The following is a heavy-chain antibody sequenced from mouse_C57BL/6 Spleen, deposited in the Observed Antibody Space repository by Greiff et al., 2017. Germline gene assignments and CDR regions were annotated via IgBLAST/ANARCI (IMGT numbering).Heavy chain of an antibody. Sequence: VQLKESGPELVKPGASVKISCKASGYSFTDYNMNWVKQSNGKSLEWIGVINPNYGTTSYNQKFKGKATLTVDRSSSTAYMQLSSLTSEDSAVYYCAREETYSNYDAMDYWGQGTSVTVSS. CDR2: INPNYGTT. V-gene: IGHV1-39*01. CDR1: GYSFTDYN. CDR3: AREETYSNYDAMDY. J-gene: IGHJ4*01. D-gene: IGHD2-5*01.